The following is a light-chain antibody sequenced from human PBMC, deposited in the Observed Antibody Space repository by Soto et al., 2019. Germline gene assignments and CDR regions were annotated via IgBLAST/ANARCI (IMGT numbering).Light chain of an antibody. CDR2: DAS. CDR1: QDISNY. V-gene: IGKV1-33*01. Sequence: DIPMTQSPSSLSASVGDRVTITCQASQDISNYLNWYQQKPGKAPKLLICDASNLETGVPSRFSGSGSGTDFTFTISSLQPEDFATYYCQQYDNLPLTFGGGTKVEIK. J-gene: IGKJ4*01. CDR3: QQYDNLPLT.